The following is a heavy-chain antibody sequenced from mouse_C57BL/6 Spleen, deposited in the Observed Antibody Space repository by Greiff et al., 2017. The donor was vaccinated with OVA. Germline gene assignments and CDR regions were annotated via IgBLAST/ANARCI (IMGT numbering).Heavy chain of an antibody. Sequence: VQLKQSGPELVKPGASVKISCKASGYSFTDYNMNWVKQSNGKSLEWIGVINPNYGTTSYNQKFKGKATLTVDQSSSTAYMQLNSLTSEDSAVYYCARCPLITTVVATKAMDYWGQGTSVTVSS. V-gene: IGHV1-39*01. D-gene: IGHD1-1*01. J-gene: IGHJ4*01. CDR1: GYSFTDYN. CDR3: ARCPLITTVVATKAMDY. CDR2: INPNYGTT.